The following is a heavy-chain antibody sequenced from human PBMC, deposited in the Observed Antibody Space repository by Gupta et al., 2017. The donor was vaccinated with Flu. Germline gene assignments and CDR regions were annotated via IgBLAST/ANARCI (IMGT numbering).Heavy chain of an antibody. D-gene: IGHD6-19*01. CDR1: GFTFSNYA. Sequence: VQLLESGGGLVQPGGSLGLSCAASGFTFSNYAMSWVRQAPEKGLEWVSSINGGGGSTYYADSVKGRFTISRDNSKNTLFLRMNSLSAEDTAVYYCAKDLAVAGQSDYWGQGTLVTVSS. CDR2: INGGGGST. V-gene: IGHV3-23*01. CDR3: AKDLAVAGQSDY. J-gene: IGHJ4*02.